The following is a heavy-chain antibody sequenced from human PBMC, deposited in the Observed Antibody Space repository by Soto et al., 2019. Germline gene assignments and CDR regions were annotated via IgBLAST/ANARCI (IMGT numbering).Heavy chain of an antibody. J-gene: IGHJ4*02. D-gene: IGHD2-2*01. CDR1: GFTFSSYS. Sequence: PGGSLRLSCAASGFTFSSYSMNWVRQAPGKGLEWVSSISSSSSYIYYADSVKGRFTISRDNAKNSLYLQMNSLRAEDTALYNCARDKNVVVPAAHFDYWGQGTLVTVS. V-gene: IGHV3-21*01. CDR2: ISSSSSYI. CDR3: ARDKNVVVPAAHFDY.